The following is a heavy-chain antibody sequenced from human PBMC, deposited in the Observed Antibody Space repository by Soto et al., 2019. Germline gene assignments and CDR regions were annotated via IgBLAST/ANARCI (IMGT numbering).Heavy chain of an antibody. CDR2: IYYSGST. CDR3: AVAMTTVTTYDS. CDR1: GGSFSSGSYC. J-gene: IGHJ1*01. D-gene: IGHD4-17*01. V-gene: IGHV4-31*03. Sequence: QVQLQESGPGLVKPSQTLSLTCTVSGGSFSSGSYCWSWIRQHPGKGLEWIGYIYYSGSTYYNPSLKSRVTMLADTSKNRFSLKLSSVTAADTAVYYCAVAMTTVTTYDSWGQGTLVTVSS.